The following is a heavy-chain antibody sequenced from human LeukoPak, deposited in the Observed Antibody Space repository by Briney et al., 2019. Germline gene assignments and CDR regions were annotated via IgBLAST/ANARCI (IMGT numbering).Heavy chain of an antibody. Sequence: GGSLRLSCAASGFTFSSYSMNWVRQAPGKGLEWVSSISSSSSYIFYADSVKGRFTISRDNAENSLSLQMNSLRVEDTAVYYCARDEDIVVVPAAINAFDIWGQGTMVTVSS. V-gene: IGHV3-21*01. CDR2: ISSSSSYI. CDR3: ARDEDIVVVPAAINAFDI. J-gene: IGHJ3*02. CDR1: GFTFSSYS. D-gene: IGHD2-2*02.